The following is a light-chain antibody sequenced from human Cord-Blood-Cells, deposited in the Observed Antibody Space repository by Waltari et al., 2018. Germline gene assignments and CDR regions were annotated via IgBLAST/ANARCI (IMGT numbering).Light chain of an antibody. J-gene: IGKJ2*01. CDR2: AAS. Sequence: IPMSQPPSSLTASVGPRATITCRASQSISSYLNWYQQKPGKAPKLLIYAASSLQSGVPSRFSGSGSGTDFTLTISSLQPEDFATYYCQQSYSTPYTFGQGTKLEIK. CDR3: QQSYSTPYT. CDR1: QSISSY. V-gene: IGKV1-39*01.